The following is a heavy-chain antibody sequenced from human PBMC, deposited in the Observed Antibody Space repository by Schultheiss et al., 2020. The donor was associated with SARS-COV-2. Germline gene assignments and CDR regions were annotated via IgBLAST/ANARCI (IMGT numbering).Heavy chain of an antibody. CDR2: ISYDGSNK. J-gene: IGHJ6*02. D-gene: IGHD3-22*01. CDR3: AKDIWRYDSSGYPDYYYYGMDV. Sequence: GGSLRLSCAASGFTFSDYAMHWVRQAPGKGLDWVAVISYDGSNKYYVDSVKGRFTISRDNAKNSLYLQMNSLRAEDTALYYCAKDIWRYDSSGYPDYYYYGMDVWGQGTTVTVSS. V-gene: IGHV3-30*18. CDR1: GFTFSDYA.